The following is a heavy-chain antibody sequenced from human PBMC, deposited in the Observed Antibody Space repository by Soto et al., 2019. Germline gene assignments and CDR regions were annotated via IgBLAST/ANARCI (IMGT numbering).Heavy chain of an antibody. J-gene: IGHJ4*02. D-gene: IGHD6-19*01. CDR3: TRCSAYGSGWYGFDY. CDR2: ISGSGGST. CDR1: GFTFSSYA. Sequence: GGSLRLSCAASGFTFSSYAMSWVRQAPGKGLEWVSAISGSGGSTYYADSVKGRFTISRDNSKNTLYLQMNSLRAEDTAVYYCTRCSAYGSGWYGFDYWGQGTLVTVSS. V-gene: IGHV3-23*01.